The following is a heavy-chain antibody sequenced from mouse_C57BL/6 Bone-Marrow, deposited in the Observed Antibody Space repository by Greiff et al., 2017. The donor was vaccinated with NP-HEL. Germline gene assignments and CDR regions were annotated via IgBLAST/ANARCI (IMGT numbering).Heavy chain of an antibody. CDR2: IYPGSGNT. V-gene: IGHV1-76*01. CDR1: GYTFTDYY. D-gene: IGHD4-1*01. CDR3: ASWDEGFAY. Sequence: QVQLQQSGAELVRPGASVKLSCKASGYTFTDYYINWVKQRPGQGLEWIARIYPGSGNTYYNEKFKGKATLTAEKSSSTAYMQLSSLTSEDSAVYFCASWDEGFAYWGQGTLVTVSA. J-gene: IGHJ3*01.